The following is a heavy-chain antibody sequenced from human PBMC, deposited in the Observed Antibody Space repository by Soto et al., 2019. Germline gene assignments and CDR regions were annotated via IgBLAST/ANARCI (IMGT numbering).Heavy chain of an antibody. J-gene: IGHJ4*02. CDR1: GHTFTSYA. CDR3: ARAWVVVTAPDY. Sequence: VQLVQSGAEEKKPGASGKVSCKASGHTFTSYAMHWVRQAPGQRLEWMGWINAGNGNTKYSQKFQGRVTITRDTSASTAYMELSSLRSEDTAVYYCARAWVVVTAPDYWGQGTLVTVSS. CDR2: INAGNGNT. V-gene: IGHV1-3*05. D-gene: IGHD2-21*02.